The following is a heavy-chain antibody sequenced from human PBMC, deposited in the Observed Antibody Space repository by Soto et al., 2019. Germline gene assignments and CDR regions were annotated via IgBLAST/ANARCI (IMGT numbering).Heavy chain of an antibody. CDR2: ISTHGRDT. CDR3: LRDIFGVVIFDS. D-gene: IGHD3-3*01. CDR1: GFRFSDSA. J-gene: IGHJ4*02. V-gene: IGHV3-64D*06. Sequence: PGGSLRLSCSASGFRFSDSAMHWVRQAPGKGPKYVSAISTHGRDTYYADSVKGRFTISRDNSKSTVHLQMSSLRTEDTAVYYCLRDIFGVVIFDSWGQGTPVTVSS.